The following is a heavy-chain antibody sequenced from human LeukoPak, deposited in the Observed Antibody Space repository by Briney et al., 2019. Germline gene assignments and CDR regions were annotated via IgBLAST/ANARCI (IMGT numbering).Heavy chain of an antibody. J-gene: IGHJ6*03. V-gene: IGHV4-39*07. D-gene: IGHD3-3*01. CDR2: IYYSGST. CDR3: ARGAYDFWYYYYYMDV. Sequence: SETLSLTCTVSGGSISSSSYYWGWIRQPPGKGLEWIGSIYYSGSTYYNPSLKSRVTISVDTSKNQFSLKLSSVTAADTAVYYCARGAYDFWYYYYYMDVWGKGTTVTVSS. CDR1: GGSISSSSYY.